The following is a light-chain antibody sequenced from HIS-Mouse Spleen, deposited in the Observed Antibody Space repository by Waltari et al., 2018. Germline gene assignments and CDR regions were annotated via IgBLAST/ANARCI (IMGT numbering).Light chain of an antibody. CDR1: SSDVGGYNS. V-gene: IGLV2-14*03. J-gene: IGLJ2*01. CDR2: DIS. CDR3: SSYTSSSTEV. Sequence: QSALTQPASVSGSPGQSITISCTGTSSDVGGYNSVSWYQQHPGKAPKRMIYDISNRPSGVSNRFSGSKSGNTASLTISGLQAEDEADYYCSSYTSSSTEVFGGGTKLTVL.